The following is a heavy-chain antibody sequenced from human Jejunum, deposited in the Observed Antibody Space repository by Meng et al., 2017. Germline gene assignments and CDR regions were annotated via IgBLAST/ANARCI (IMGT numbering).Heavy chain of an antibody. CDR2: VYHSGST. CDR1: GGSIRNKNW. J-gene: IGHJ2*01. V-gene: IGHV4-4*02. Sequence: VQLEESGPGLVKPSEPLSLTCAVYGGSIRNKNWWTWIHKPPGQGLEWIGKVYHSGSTHYNPSLQSRVTISIDNSKNRFSLSLNSVTAADTAIYYCARADYVRYFDLWGRGTLVTVSS. D-gene: IGHD3-10*02. CDR3: ARADYVRYFDL.